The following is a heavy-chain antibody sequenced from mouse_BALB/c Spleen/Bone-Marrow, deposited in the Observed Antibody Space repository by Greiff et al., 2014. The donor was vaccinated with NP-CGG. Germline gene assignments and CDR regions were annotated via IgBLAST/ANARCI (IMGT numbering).Heavy chain of an antibody. D-gene: IGHD1-1*01. V-gene: IGHV1S41*01. J-gene: IGHJ4*01. Sequence: DLGKPGASVKLSCKASGYTFTSYWVNWGKKRPGQGLEWIGRIAPGSGNIYYNEMFKVKATLTVDASSSTAYIQLSSLSSEDSAVYFCARSYYVSSPYAMDYWGQGTSVTVSS. CDR1: GYTFTSYW. CDR3: ARSYYVSSPYAMDY. CDR2: IAPGSGNI.